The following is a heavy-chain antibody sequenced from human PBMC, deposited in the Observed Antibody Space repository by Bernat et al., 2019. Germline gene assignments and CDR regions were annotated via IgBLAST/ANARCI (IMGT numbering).Heavy chain of an antibody. D-gene: IGHD6-25*01. J-gene: IGHJ6*02. V-gene: IGHV3-30*04. CDR3: VRDWSALCYYHGMDV. CDR1: GFTFSDSS. CDR2: VSYDGRNK. Sequence: VQLVESGGGVVQPGRPLRLSCVASGFTFSDSSLHWVRQAPGKGLEWVAVVSYDGRNKYYADSVQARFIISRDDSENTLYLQMDSLKSEDTAVYYCVRDWSALCYYHGMDVWGRATRVT.